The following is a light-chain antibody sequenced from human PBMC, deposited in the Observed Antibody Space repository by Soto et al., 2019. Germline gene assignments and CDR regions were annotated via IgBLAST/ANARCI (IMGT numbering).Light chain of an antibody. CDR1: QDISNY. CDR3: QHFDDLPYT. V-gene: IGKV1-33*01. J-gene: IGKJ2*01. CDR2: DAS. Sequence: DIQMTQSPSSLSASVGDRVTITCQASQDISNYLNWYQQKPGRAPKVLIYDASNLKTGVPSRFCGSGSGTEFTFTISSLQPEDFATYYCQHFDDLPYTFGQGTRLEIK.